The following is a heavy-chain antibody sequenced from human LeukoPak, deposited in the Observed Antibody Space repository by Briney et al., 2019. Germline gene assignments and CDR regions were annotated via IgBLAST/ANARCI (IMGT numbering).Heavy chain of an antibody. D-gene: IGHD3-22*01. Sequence: GGSLRLSCAGSGFTFSSFWMSWVRQAPGKGLEWVANIMEDESEIYYVDSVKGRFTISRDNAKNSLYLQMNSLRAEDTAVYYCARDQTPFYYNSSGFAYWGQGTLVTVSS. V-gene: IGHV3-7*01. CDR1: GFTFSSFW. J-gene: IGHJ4*02. CDR2: IMEDESEI. CDR3: ARDQTPFYYNSSGFAY.